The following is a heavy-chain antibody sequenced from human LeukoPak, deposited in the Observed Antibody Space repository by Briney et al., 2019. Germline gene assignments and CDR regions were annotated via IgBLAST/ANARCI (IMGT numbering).Heavy chain of an antibody. CDR2: INSDGSST. CDR1: GLTFSSYW. D-gene: IGHD3-10*01. CDR3: ARYYYGSGSYYNDPLDAFDI. V-gene: IGHV3-74*01. J-gene: IGHJ3*02. Sequence: GGSLRLSCAASGLTFSSYWMHWVRQAPGKGLVWVSRINSDGSSTSYADSVKGRFTISRDNAKNTLYLQMNSLRAEDTAVYYCARYYYGSGSYYNDPLDAFDIWGQGTMVTVSS.